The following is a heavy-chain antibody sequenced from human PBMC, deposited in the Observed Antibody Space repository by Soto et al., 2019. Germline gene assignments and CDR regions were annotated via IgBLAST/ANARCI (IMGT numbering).Heavy chain of an antibody. V-gene: IGHV3-30-3*01. Sequence: LRRSCAASGFTFISYAMHWVRQAPGKGLEWVAVISYDGSNKYYADSAKGRFTISRDNSKNTLYLQMNSLRAEDTAVYYCTEGNYDSSGYYNWGQGTLVTVSS. J-gene: IGHJ4*02. D-gene: IGHD3-22*01. CDR3: TEGNYDSSGYYN. CDR2: ISYDGSNK. CDR1: GFTFISYA.